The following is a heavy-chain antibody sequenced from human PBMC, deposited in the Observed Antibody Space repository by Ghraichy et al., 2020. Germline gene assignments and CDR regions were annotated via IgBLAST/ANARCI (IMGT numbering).Heavy chain of an antibody. CDR2: ISGGGDIS. V-gene: IGHV3-23*01. J-gene: IGHJ4*02. CDR3: AKDRGWFSSNGYIDY. Sequence: GGSLRLSCAASGFTFSTYAMSWVRQAPGKGLEWVSAISGGGDISYSADSVKGRFTISRDNSKHTLYLQMNSLRADDTAVYYCAKDRGWFSSNGYIDYWGQGTLVTVPS. D-gene: IGHD6-13*01. CDR1: GFTFSTYA.